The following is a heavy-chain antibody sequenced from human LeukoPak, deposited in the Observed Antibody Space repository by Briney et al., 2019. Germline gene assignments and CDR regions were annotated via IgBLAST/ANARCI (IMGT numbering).Heavy chain of an antibody. CDR1: GGSISSYY. CDR2: IYTSGNT. Sequence: SETLSLTCTVSGGSISSYYWSYIRQPAGKGLEWIGRIYTSGNTNCNPSLKSRVTMSVDASKDQFSLKLSSVTAADTAVYYCARGVAVAGNGYYGMDVWGQGTTVTVSS. CDR3: ARGVAVAGNGYYGMDV. D-gene: IGHD6-19*01. V-gene: IGHV4-4*07. J-gene: IGHJ6*02.